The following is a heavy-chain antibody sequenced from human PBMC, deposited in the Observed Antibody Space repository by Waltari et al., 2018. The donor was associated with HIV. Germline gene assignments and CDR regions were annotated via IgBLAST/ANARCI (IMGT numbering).Heavy chain of an antibody. D-gene: IGHD3-3*01. Sequence: QVQLQESGPGLVKPSQTLSLTCTVSGGSISSGSYYWSWIRQPAGKGLELIGRIYTSGDTNYNPSLKRRVTISVDTSKNQFALKLRSVTAADTAVYYCARAYYDFWSGTGSSGNWFDPWGQGTLVTVSS. CDR1: GGSISSGSYY. V-gene: IGHV4-61*02. CDR2: IYTSGDT. J-gene: IGHJ5*02. CDR3: ARAYYDFWSGTGSSGNWFDP.